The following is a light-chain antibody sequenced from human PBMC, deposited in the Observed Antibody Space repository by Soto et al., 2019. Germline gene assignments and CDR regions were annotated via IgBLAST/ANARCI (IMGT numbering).Light chain of an antibody. V-gene: IGKV3-20*01. CDR1: QSVSSSY. Sequence: EIVLTQSPGTLSLSPGERATLSCRASQSVSSSYLAWYQQKPGQAPRLLIYGASSGATGIPDRFSGSGSGTDFTLTISRLEPEDFAVYYWQQYGSSPLTFGGGTKVEIK. CDR3: QQYGSSPLT. CDR2: GAS. J-gene: IGKJ4*01.